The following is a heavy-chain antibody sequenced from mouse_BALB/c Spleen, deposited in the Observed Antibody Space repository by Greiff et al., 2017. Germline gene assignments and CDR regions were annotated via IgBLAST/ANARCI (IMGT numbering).Heavy chain of an antibody. D-gene: IGHD2-14*01. CDR2: ILPGSGST. J-gene: IGHJ3*01. Sequence: QVQLQQSGAELMKPGASVKISCKATGYTFSSYWIEWVKQRPGHGLEWIGEILPGSGSTNYNEKFKGKATFTADTSSNTAYMQLSSLTSEDSAVYYCARERYSAWFAYWGQGTLVTVSA. CDR1: GYTFSSYW. V-gene: IGHV1-9*01. CDR3: ARERYSAWFAY.